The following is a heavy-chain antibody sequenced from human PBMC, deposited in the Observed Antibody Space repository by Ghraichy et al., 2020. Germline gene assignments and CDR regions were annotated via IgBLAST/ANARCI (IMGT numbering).Heavy chain of an antibody. CDR3: ARGCGGDCYSPDY. CDR2: IYYSGST. J-gene: IGHJ4*02. D-gene: IGHD2-21*02. Sequence: ETLSLTCTVSGGSISSYYWSWIRQPPGKGLEWIGYIYYSGSTNYNPSLKSRVTISVDTSKNQFSLKLSSVTAADTAVYYCARGCGGDCYSPDYWGQGTLVTVSS. CDR1: GGSISSYY. V-gene: IGHV4-59*01.